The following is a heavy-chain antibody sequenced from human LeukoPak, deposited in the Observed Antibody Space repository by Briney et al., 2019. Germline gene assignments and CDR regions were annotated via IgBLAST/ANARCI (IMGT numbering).Heavy chain of an antibody. J-gene: IGHJ5*02. CDR1: GFTFSDHY. CDR3: AREAKAYYDILTGSGWFDP. D-gene: IGHD3-9*01. CDR2: TRNKANSYTT. Sequence: GGSLRLSCAASGFTFSDHYMDWVRQAPGKGLEWVGRTRNKANSYTTEYAASVKGRFTISRDDSKNSLYLQMNSLKTEDTAVYYCAREAKAYYDILTGSGWFDPWGQGTLVTVSS. V-gene: IGHV3-72*01.